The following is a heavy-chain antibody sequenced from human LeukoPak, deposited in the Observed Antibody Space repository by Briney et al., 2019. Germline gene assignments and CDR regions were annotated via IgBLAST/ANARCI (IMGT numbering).Heavy chain of an antibody. J-gene: IGHJ4*02. Sequence: SETLSLTCTVSGGSISSYYWSWIRQPAGKGLEWIGRIYTSGSTNYNPSLKSRVAMSVDTSKNQFSLKLSSVTAADTAVYYCARDGAHSSSWFFAYWAREPWSPSPQ. D-gene: IGHD6-13*01. CDR2: IYTSGST. V-gene: IGHV4-4*07. CDR1: GGSISSYY. CDR3: ARDGAHSSSWFFAY.